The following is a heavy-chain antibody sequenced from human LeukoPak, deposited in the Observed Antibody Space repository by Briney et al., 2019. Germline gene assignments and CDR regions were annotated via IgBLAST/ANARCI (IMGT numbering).Heavy chain of an antibody. D-gene: IGHD3-22*01. Sequence: PGGSLRLSCAASGFTFDDYAMHWVRQAPGKGLEWVSGISWNSGSIGYADSVKGRFTISRDNAKNSLYLQMNSLRAEDTALYYGAKDLYDSSGYLFDYWGQGTLVTVSS. J-gene: IGHJ4*02. CDR2: ISWNSGSI. CDR1: GFTFDDYA. CDR3: AKDLYDSSGYLFDY. V-gene: IGHV3-9*01.